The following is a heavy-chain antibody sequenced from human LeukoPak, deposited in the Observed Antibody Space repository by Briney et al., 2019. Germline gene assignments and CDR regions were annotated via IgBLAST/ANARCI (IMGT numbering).Heavy chain of an antibody. V-gene: IGHV4-31*11. J-gene: IGHJ3*02. CDR1: GGSFSGYY. CDR2: IYYSGST. D-gene: IGHD3-9*01. CDR3: AREARVDRAFDI. Sequence: PSETLSLTCAVYGGSFSGYYWSWIRQHPGKGLEWIGYIYYSGSTYYNPSLKSRVTISVDTSKNQFSLKLSSVTAADTAVYYCAREARVDRAFDIWGQGTMVTVSS.